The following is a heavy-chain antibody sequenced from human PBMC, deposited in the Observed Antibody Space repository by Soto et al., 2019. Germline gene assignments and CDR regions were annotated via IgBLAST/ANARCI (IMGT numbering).Heavy chain of an antibody. J-gene: IGHJ4*02. CDR2: INHSGST. CDR3: ARLGAYYDFWSGYYTRPPPLDY. V-gene: IGHV4-34*01. Sequence: SETLSLTCAVYGGSFSGYYWSWIRQPPGKGLEWIGEINHSGSTNYNPSLKSRVTISVDTSKNQFSLKLSSVTAADTAVYYCARLGAYYDFWSGYYTRPPPLDYWGQGTLVTVSS. CDR1: GGSFSGYY. D-gene: IGHD3-3*01.